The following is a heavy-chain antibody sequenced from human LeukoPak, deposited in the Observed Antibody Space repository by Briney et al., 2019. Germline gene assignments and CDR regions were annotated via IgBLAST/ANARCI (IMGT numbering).Heavy chain of an antibody. CDR3: ARAGSHYYGSGSGFYFDY. Sequence: GESLKISCAASGFSFSSYSMNWVRQAPGKGLEWVSYIRSSSSTIYYADSVKGRFTISRDNAKNSLYLQMNSLRDEDTAVYYCARAGSHYYGSGSGFYFDYWGQGTLVTVSP. CDR2: IRSSSSTI. V-gene: IGHV3-48*02. CDR1: GFSFSSYS. J-gene: IGHJ4*02. D-gene: IGHD3-10*01.